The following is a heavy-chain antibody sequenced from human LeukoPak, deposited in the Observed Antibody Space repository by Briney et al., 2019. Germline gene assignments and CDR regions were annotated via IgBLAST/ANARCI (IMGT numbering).Heavy chain of an antibody. D-gene: IGHD2-2*01. CDR2: ISGSGGST. V-gene: IGHV3-23*01. J-gene: IGHJ4*01. Sequence: GGSLRLSCAASGFTFSSFAMNWVRQAPGKGLEWVSGISGSGGSTYYADSVKGRFTISRDNSRNTLYLQMSSLRAEDTAIYYCAKARSYQPLTYTFDYWGEGNLVTVSS. CDR3: AKARSYQPLTYTFDY. CDR1: GFTFSSFA.